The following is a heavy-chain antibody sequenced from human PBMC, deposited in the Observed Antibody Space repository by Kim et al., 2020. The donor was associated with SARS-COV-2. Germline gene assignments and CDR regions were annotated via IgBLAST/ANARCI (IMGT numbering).Heavy chain of an antibody. Sequence: GGSLRLSCAASGFTLTTHNMNWVRQAPGKGLEWISYISVTDAIYYADSVKGRFTISRDYAKNSLDLQMNSLSDEDTAVYYGARDWNWGFDVWGHGTLVTV. J-gene: IGHJ4*01. CDR3: ARDWNWGFDV. V-gene: IGHV3-48*02. CDR2: ISVTDAI. CDR1: GFTLTTHN. D-gene: IGHD7-27*01.